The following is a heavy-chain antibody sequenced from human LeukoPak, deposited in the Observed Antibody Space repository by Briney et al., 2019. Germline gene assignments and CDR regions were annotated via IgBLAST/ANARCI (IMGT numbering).Heavy chain of an antibody. CDR2: VFYSGGT. V-gene: IGHV4-59*12. J-gene: IGHJ4*02. Sequence: PSETLSLTCTISGGSTTGYFWSWIRQPPGKGLEWIGYVFYSGGTLYNPSLKSRVTISVDTSKNQFSLKLSSVTAADTAVYHCAKDKYSPVRSMSEAAYYFDFWGPGTLVTVSS. CDR1: GGSTTGYF. D-gene: IGHD6-13*01. CDR3: AKDKYSPVRSMSEAAYYFDF.